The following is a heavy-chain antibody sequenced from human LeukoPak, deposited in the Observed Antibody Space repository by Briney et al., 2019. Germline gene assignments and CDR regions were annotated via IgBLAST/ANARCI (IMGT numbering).Heavy chain of an antibody. CDR2: ISSSSSYI. CDR1: GFTFSSYS. D-gene: IGHD4-17*01. Sequence: PGGSLRLSCAASGFTFSSYSMNWVRQAPGKGLEWVSYISSSSSYIYYADSVKGRFTISRDNAKNSLYLQMNSLRAEDTAVYYCAREGGDYVAPFDYWGQGTLVTVSS. V-gene: IGHV3-21*01. CDR3: AREGGDYVAPFDY. J-gene: IGHJ4*02.